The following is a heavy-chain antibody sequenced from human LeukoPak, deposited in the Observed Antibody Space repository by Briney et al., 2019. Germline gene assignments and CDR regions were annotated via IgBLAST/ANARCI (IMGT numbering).Heavy chain of an antibody. CDR3: ARVQFRIYDSSGYYVLGAFDI. V-gene: IGHV3-11*06. CDR1: GFTFSDYY. CDR2: ISSSSSYT. Sequence: GGSLRLSCAASGFTFSDYYMSWIGQAPGKGLEGVSYISSSSSYTNYADSVKGRFTISRDKAKNSLYLQMNSLRAEDRAVYYCARVQFRIYDSSGYYVLGAFDIWGEGTMVTVSS. D-gene: IGHD3-22*01. J-gene: IGHJ3*02.